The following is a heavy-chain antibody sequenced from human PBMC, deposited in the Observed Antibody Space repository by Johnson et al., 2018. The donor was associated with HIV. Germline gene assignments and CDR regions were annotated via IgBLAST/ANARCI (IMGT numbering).Heavy chain of an antibody. J-gene: IGHJ3*02. Sequence: VHLVESGGGLVQPGRSLRLSCVASGFTFDDYAMHWVRQAPGKGLQWVSGISWDSGRIGYTDSVKDRFTISRDNAKNSLYLQMNSLRAEDTAVYYCARDGTSRGGAFDIWGQGTMVTVSS. CDR1: GFTFDDYA. CDR2: ISWDSGRI. D-gene: IGHD1-1*01. V-gene: IGHV3-9*01. CDR3: ARDGTSRGGAFDI.